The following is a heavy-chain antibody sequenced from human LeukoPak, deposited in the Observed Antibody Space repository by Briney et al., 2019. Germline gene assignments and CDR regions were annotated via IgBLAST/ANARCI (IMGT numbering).Heavy chain of an antibody. CDR3: AKLNNYDLMIDY. CDR2: IYHSGST. D-gene: IGHD3-3*01. J-gene: IGHJ4*02. CDR1: GYSISSGYY. V-gene: IGHV4-38-2*02. Sequence: SETLSLTCTVSGYSISSGYYWGWIRQPPGKGLEWIGNIYHSGSTYYNPSLKSRVTISVDTSKNQFSLKLSSVTAADTAVYYCAKLNNYDLMIDYWGQGTLVTVSS.